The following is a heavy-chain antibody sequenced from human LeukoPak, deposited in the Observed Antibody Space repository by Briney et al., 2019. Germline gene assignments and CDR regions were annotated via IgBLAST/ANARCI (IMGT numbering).Heavy chain of an antibody. V-gene: IGHV1-3*01. CDR2: INAGNGNT. J-gene: IGHJ5*02. CDR3: ARDRGYSGYDQGYNWFDP. CDR1: GYTFTSYA. D-gene: IGHD5-12*01. Sequence: ASVKVSCKASGYTFTSYAMHWVRQAPGQRLEWMGWINAGNGNTKYSQKFQGRVTITRDTSASTAYMELSSLRSEDTAVYYCARDRGYSGYDQGYNWFDPWGQGTLVTVSS.